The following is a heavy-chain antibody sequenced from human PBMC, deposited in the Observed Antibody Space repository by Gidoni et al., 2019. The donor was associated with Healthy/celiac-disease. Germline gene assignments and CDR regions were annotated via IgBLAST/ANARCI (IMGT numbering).Heavy chain of an antibody. Sequence: QVQLQESGPGPVKPSQTLSLTCTVPRGSISSGGYYWSWIRQHPGKGLEWIGYIYYSGSTYYNPSLKSRVTITVHTSKNQFSLKLSSVTAADTAVYYCARDQGNGMDVWGQGTTVTVSS. J-gene: IGHJ6*02. CDR2: IYYSGST. CDR1: RGSISSGGYY. V-gene: IGHV4-31*03. CDR3: ARDQGNGMDV.